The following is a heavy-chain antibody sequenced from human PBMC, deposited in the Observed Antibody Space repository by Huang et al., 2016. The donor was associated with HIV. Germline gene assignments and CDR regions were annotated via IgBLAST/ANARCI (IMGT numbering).Heavy chain of an antibody. V-gene: IGHV4-61*09. CDR2: IYTIGTT. D-gene: IGHD3-9*01. Sequence: QVQLQESGPGLVKPSQTLSLTCSVSGGSISSGNYYWSWIRQPAGKGLEWIGHIYTIGTTIYTPSLKSRVTISVATSKNQFSLKLSSVTAADTAVYYCARLTGYSTFDIWGHGTVVTVSS. CDR1: GGSISSGNYY. CDR3: ARLTGYSTFDI. J-gene: IGHJ3*02.